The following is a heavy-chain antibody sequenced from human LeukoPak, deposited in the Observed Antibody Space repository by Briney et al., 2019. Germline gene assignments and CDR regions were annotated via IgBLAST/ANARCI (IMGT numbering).Heavy chain of an antibody. V-gene: IGHV3-23*01. J-gene: IGHJ3*02. CDR2: ITGGCGSR. CDR3: AKDRNSGYGLANAFDI. D-gene: IGHD5-12*01. Sequence: GGSLRLCWGASGCIFSSYAMSWLRLARRKGLEWGSTITGGCGSRYCADSVTGRFTIARDNSKNTLYLQMNSLRAEDTAVYYCAKDRNSGYGLANAFDIWGQGTMVTVSS. CDR1: GCIFSSYA.